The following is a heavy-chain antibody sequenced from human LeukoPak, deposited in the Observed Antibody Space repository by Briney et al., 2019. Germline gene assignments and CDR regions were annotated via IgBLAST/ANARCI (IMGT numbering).Heavy chain of an antibody. CDR1: GFSFSTYA. V-gene: IGHV3-48*02. CDR3: AKAGSNWGYFDY. CDR2: IGGSGDTI. Sequence: PGGSLRLSCAPSGFSFSTYAMNWVRQAPGKGLGWIAYIGGSGDTIYYADSVKGRFTISRDNARNSLFLQMNSLREDDTAVYYCAKAGSNWGYFDYWGQGTLVTVSS. D-gene: IGHD7-27*01. J-gene: IGHJ4*02.